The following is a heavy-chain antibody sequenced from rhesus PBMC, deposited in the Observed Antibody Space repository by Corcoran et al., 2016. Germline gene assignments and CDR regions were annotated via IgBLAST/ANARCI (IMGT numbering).Heavy chain of an antibody. Sequence: EVQLVESGGGLAKPGGSLRLSCAASGFTFSSYWMNWFRQTPGKGLEWISASNSGGSSTYEADAVKGRFTISRDNSKNTLSLQMNSLRAEDTAVYYCANLGIDYYYGLDSWGQGVVVTVSS. CDR3: ANLGIDYYYGLDS. D-gene: IGHD7-45*01. CDR2: SNSGGSST. V-gene: IGHV3S42*01. J-gene: IGHJ6*01. CDR1: GFTFSSYW.